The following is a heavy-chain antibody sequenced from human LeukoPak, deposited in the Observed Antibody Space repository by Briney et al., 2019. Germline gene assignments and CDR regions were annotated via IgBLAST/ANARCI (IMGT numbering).Heavy chain of an antibody. CDR3: ARGSALSQTTGTTFDY. J-gene: IGHJ4*02. D-gene: IGHD4-17*01. CDR1: GYTLTDYY. V-gene: IGHV1-2*02. Sequence: GASVKVSCKASGYTLTDYYLHWVRQAPGQGLEWMGWTNPHTGDTHYAQSFQGRVTMTRDTSISTAYMDLIMLRSDDTDVYYCARGSALSQTTGTTFDYWGQGTLVTVSS. CDR2: TNPHTGDT.